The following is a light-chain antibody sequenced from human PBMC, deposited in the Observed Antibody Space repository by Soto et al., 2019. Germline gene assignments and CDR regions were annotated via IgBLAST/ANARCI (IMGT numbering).Light chain of an antibody. Sequence: EIVMTQSPATLSVSPGERATLSCRASQSVNSNLAWYQQKPGQAPRLLIYGASSRATGIPARFSGSGSGTEFTLTSTSLQYEDFAVYYCQQYNSLPRTFGQGTKVEIK. CDR1: QSVNSN. J-gene: IGKJ1*01. CDR2: GAS. V-gene: IGKV3-15*01. CDR3: QQYNSLPRT.